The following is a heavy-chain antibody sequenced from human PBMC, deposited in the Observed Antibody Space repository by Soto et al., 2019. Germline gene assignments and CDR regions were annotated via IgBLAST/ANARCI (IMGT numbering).Heavy chain of an antibody. CDR3: AKPKDGRSYLFDC. CDR1: GFIFSSYG. Sequence: GGSLRLSCAASGFIFSSYGMTWVRQAPGKGLEWVSAITGSGGDTSYAESVKGRFTISRDNSKNTLWLQMNSLRAEDTAVYYCAKPKDGRSYLFDCWGQGTLVTVSS. J-gene: IGHJ4*02. D-gene: IGHD2-15*01. V-gene: IGHV3-23*01. CDR2: ITGSGGDT.